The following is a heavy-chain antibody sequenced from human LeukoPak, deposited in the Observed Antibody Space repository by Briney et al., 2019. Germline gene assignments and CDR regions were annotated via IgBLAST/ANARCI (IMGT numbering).Heavy chain of an antibody. J-gene: IGHJ4*02. CDR2: IYYSGST. CDR1: GGXISNSY. V-gene: IGHV4-59*08. Sequence: SETLSLTCTVSGGXISNSYWSWIRQSPGKGLEWIGYIYYSGSTDYNPSLTSRVTISLDTSKNQFSLRLSSVTAADTAVYYCARRRGDFWSDFYAFDSWGQGTLVTISS. D-gene: IGHD3-3*01. CDR3: ARRRGDFWSDFYAFDS.